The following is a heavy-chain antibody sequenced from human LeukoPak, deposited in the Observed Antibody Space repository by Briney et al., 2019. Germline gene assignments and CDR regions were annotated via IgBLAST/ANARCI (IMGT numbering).Heavy chain of an antibody. J-gene: IGHJ4*02. V-gene: IGHV1-69*04. CDR1: RGTFSIYA. Sequence: SVKVSCKPSRGTFSIYAISWVRPAPGQGREWMGRIIPILGIANNAQKFQGRVTITADKSTSTAYMELSSLRSEDTTVYYCAREHSTNPPSTPGWGYGSGSYYNYWGQGTLVTVSS. CDR3: AREHSTNPPSTPGWGYGSGSYYNY. D-gene: IGHD3-10*01. CDR2: IIPILGIA.